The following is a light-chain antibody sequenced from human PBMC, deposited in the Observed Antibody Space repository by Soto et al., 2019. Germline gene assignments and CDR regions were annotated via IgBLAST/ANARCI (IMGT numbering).Light chain of an antibody. V-gene: IGKV3-11*01. J-gene: IGKJ5*01. Sequence: EIVLTQSPATLSLSPGERATLSCRASQSVSNYLSWYQQKPGLAPRLLMYETSRRATGIPARFSGSGSGTAFPLTIRSLEPEDFAVYYCQQRHNWRDTFGQGTRLEIK. CDR2: ETS. CDR1: QSVSNY. CDR3: QQRHNWRDT.